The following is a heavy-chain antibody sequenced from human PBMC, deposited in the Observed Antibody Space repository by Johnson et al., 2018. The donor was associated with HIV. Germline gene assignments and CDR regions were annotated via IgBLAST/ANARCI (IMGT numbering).Heavy chain of an antibody. D-gene: IGHD6-6*01. CDR1: GFTFSSYA. V-gene: IGHV3-30-3*01. Sequence: QVQLVESGGGVVQPGRSLRLSCAASGFTFSSYAMHWVRQTPGKGLEWVAVISHDGSNKYYADSVKGQFTISRDNSKNTLYLQMNSLRAEDTAVYYWSKDLSIAARPAAFDIWGQGTMVTVSS. J-gene: IGHJ3*02. CDR2: ISHDGSNK. CDR3: SKDLSIAARPAAFDI.